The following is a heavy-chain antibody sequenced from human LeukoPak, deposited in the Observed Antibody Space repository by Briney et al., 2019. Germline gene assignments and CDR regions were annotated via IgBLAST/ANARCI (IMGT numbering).Heavy chain of an antibody. CDR3: RGRNTFGFDY. J-gene: IGHJ4*02. CDR2: IYTSGST. Sequence: SETLSLTCTVSGGSISSYYWSWIRQPAGKGLEWIGRIYTSGSTNYNPSLTSRVTMSVDTSKNQFSLKLSSVTAADTAVYYCRGRNTFGFDYWGQGTLVTVSS. D-gene: IGHD1-26*01. V-gene: IGHV4-4*07. CDR1: GGSISSYY.